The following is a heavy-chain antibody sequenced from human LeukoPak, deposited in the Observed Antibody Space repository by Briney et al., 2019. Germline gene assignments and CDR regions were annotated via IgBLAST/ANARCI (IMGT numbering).Heavy chain of an antibody. CDR2: VYRSGDT. J-gene: IGHJ6*02. V-gene: IGHV4-4*07. D-gene: IGHD3-9*01. CDR1: GGSISTYY. CDR3: ARDDFEYSVHNGMDV. Sequence: SETLSLTCSVSGGSISTYYWSWIRQPTGKGLEWIGRVYRSGDTNYNPSLKSRVTMSVDTSKNQISLRLRSVTAADTAVYYCARDDFEYSVHNGMDVWGQGTTVTVSS.